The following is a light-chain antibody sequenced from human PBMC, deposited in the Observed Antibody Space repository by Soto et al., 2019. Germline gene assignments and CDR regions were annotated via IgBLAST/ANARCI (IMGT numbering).Light chain of an antibody. J-gene: IGKJ4*01. Sequence: DIQMTQSPSSLSASVGDRVTITCRASQGISNYLAWYQQKSGRVPKLLIYAASTLQSGVPSRFSGSGSGTDFTLTISSLQPEDVATYYCQKYNSASALTFGGGTKVEI. V-gene: IGKV1-27*01. CDR2: AAS. CDR1: QGISNY. CDR3: QKYNSASALT.